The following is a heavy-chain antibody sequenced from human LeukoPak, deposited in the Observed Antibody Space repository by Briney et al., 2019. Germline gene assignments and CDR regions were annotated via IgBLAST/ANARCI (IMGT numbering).Heavy chain of an antibody. Sequence: GGSLRLSCAASGFTFSSYAMSWVRQAPGKGLEWVSAISGSGGSTYYADSVKGRFTISRDNSKNTLYLQMNSLRAADTGVYYWTKVLRVVGATPPRYFDYWGQGTLVTVSS. D-gene: IGHD1-26*01. CDR3: TKVLRVVGATPPRYFDY. CDR2: ISGSGGST. J-gene: IGHJ4*03. V-gene: IGHV3-23*01. CDR1: GFTFSSYA.